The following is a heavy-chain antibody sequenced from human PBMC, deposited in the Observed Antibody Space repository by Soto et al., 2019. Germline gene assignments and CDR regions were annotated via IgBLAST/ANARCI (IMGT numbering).Heavy chain of an antibody. CDR2: ISGSGGST. CDR1: GFTFSSYA. V-gene: IGHV3-23*01. CDR3: AKEFKLLFTMVRGGLDY. D-gene: IGHD3-10*01. Sequence: PGGSLRLSCAASGFTFSSYAMSWVRQAPGKGLEWVSAISGSGGSTYYADSVKGRFTISRDNSKNTLYLQMNSLRAEDTAVYYCAKEFKLLFTMVRGGLDYWGQGTLVTVSS. J-gene: IGHJ4*02.